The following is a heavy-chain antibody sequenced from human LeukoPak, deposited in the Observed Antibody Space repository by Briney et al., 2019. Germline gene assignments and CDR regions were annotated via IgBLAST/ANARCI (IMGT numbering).Heavy chain of an antibody. D-gene: IGHD5-12*01. J-gene: IGHJ4*02. CDR1: GDRVSSNSAA. CDR2: TYYRSKWYN. Sequence: SQTLSLTCAISGDRVSSNSAAWNWIRQSPSRGLEWLGRTYYRSKWYNDYAVSVKSRITINPDTSKNQFSLQLNSVTREDTAVYYCARERMSGNREATPNFHFDYWGQGTLVTVSS. V-gene: IGHV6-1*01. CDR3: ARERMSGNREATPNFHFDY.